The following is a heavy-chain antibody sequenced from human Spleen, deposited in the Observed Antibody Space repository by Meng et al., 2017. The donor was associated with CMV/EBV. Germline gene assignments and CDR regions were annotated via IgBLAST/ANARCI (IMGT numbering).Heavy chain of an antibody. CDR1: GFTFSTFE. Sequence: GESLKISCAASGFTFSTFEMSWVRQAPGRGLAWVSAITASGGSTYYADSVKGRFTISRDNSKHTLYLQMSSLRAGDTALYYCAKAFSASWYREYYDDWGQGTLVTVSS. D-gene: IGHD1-26*01. CDR2: ITASGGST. J-gene: IGHJ4*02. CDR3: AKAFSASWYREYYDD. V-gene: IGHV3-23*01.